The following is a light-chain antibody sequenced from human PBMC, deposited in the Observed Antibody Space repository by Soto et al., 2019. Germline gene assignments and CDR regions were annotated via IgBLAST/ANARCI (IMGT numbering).Light chain of an antibody. J-gene: IGLJ1*01. V-gene: IGLV2-14*01. CDR3: SSYTCSSTLV. Sequence: ALTQPASVSGSPGQSITISCTGTSSDVGGYNYVSGYQQHPGNAPKLMIYEVSNRPSGVSNRFSGSKSGNTASLTISGLQAEDEADYYCSSYTCSSTLVFGTGTKVTV. CDR1: SSDVGGYNY. CDR2: EVS.